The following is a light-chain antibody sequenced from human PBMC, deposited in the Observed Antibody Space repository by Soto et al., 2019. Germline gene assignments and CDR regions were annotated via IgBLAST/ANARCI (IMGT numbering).Light chain of an antibody. CDR3: QQYTGPPTT. V-gene: IGKV3-20*01. CDR2: GAS. Sequence: FVVTQSPDTLSLSPGETATLSCRASQSVSSSVAWYQHKPGQSPRLLIYGASTRAAGIPDRFSGSGSGTDFTLTISRLEPEDSAVYFCQQYTGPPTTFGQGTRLEIK. CDR1: QSVSSS. J-gene: IGKJ5*01.